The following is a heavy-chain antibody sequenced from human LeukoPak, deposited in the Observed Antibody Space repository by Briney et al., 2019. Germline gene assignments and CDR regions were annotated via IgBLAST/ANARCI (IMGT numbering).Heavy chain of an antibody. V-gene: IGHV1-3*01. J-gene: IGHJ6*02. CDR1: GYTFTSYA. Sequence: GASVKVSCMASGYTFTSYAMHWVRQAPGQRLEWMGWINAGNGNTKYSQKFQGRVTITRDTSASTAYMELSSLRSEDTAVYYCASFEKVYYYDSSGPIRHYYYYGMDVWGQGTTVTVSS. CDR2: INAGNGNT. D-gene: IGHD3-22*01. CDR3: ASFEKVYYYDSSGPIRHYYYYGMDV.